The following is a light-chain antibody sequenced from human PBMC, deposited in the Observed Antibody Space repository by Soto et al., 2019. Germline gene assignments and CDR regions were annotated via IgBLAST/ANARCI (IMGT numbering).Light chain of an antibody. Sequence: DNQMTQSPSFLSTSVGRRVTITCRASQGLSNYLAWYQQKPGKVPKLLIYAASTLQSGVPSRFSGSGSGTDFTLTISSLQPEDVATYYCQKYYSVPFTFGPGTRVDIK. J-gene: IGKJ3*01. CDR2: AAS. CDR3: QKYYSVPFT. V-gene: IGKV1-27*01. CDR1: QGLSNY.